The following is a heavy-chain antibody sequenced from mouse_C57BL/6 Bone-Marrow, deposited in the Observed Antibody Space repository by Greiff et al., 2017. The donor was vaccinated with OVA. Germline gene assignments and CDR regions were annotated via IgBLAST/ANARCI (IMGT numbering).Heavy chain of an antibody. D-gene: IGHD1-2*01. CDR2: IHPSDSDT. CDR3: AIRGTTAHFDY. V-gene: IGHV1-74*01. Sequence: VQLQQPGAELVKPGASVKVSCKASGYTFTSYWMHWVKQRPGQGLEWIGRIHPSDSDTNYNQKFKGQATLTVDKSSSTAYIQLSSLTSEDAAVYYCAIRGTTAHFDYWGQGTTLTVSS. J-gene: IGHJ2*01. CDR1: GYTFTSYW.